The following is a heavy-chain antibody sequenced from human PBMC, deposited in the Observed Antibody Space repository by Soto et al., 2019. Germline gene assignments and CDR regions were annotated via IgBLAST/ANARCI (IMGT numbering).Heavy chain of an antibody. Sequence: QVQLVESGGGVVQPGRSLRLSCAASGFTFSSYAMHWVRQAPGKGLEWVAVISYDGSNKYYADSVRGRFTISRDNSKTLYLQMNTLRGEDTALYYCVRDTSPSSSGWHNRHFDYWGQVTLVTVSS. CDR2: ISYDGSNK. CDR1: GFTFSSYA. D-gene: IGHD6-19*01. CDR3: VRDTSPSSSGWHNRHFDY. J-gene: IGHJ4*02. V-gene: IGHV3-30-3*01.